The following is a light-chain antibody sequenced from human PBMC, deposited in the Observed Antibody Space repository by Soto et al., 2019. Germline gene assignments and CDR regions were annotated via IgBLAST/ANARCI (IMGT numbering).Light chain of an antibody. CDR2: DVS. J-gene: IGLJ1*01. CDR3: TSYTSSGTYV. Sequence: QSALTQPDSVSGSPGQSITISCTGTNSDVGGYNYVSWYQQHPGKAPKPMIYDVSNRPSGVSNRFSGSKSGNTASLTISGLQAEDEADYYCTSYTSSGTYVFGTGTKLTVL. CDR1: NSDVGGYNY. V-gene: IGLV2-14*01.